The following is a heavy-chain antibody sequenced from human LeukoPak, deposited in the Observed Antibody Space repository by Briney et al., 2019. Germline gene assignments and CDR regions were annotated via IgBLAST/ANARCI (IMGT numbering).Heavy chain of an antibody. D-gene: IGHD3-22*01. V-gene: IGHV1-8*01. J-gene: IGHJ3*02. CDR1: GYTFTSYD. CDR2: MNPNSGNT. CDR3: ARGRYYYDSSGYGYDAFDI. Sequence: GASVKVSCKASGYTFTSYDINWVRQATGQGLEWMGWMNPNSGNTGYAQKFQGRVTMTRNTSISTAHMELSSLRSEDTAVYYCARGRYYYDSSGYGYDAFDIWGQGTMVTVSS.